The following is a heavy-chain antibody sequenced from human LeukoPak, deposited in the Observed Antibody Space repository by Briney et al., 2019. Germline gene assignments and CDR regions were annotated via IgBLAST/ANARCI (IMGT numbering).Heavy chain of an antibody. J-gene: IGHJ6*02. D-gene: IGHD2-15*01. V-gene: IGHV1-2*02. CDR2: INPNSGGT. CDR3: ARGDCSGGSCYSAGYYYYGMDV. Sequence: GASVKVSCKASGYIFSGYYMHWVRQAPGQGLEWMGWINPNSGGTNYAQKFQGRVTMTRDTSISTAYMGLSRLRSDDTAVYFCARGDCSGGSCYSAGYYYYGMDVWGQGTTVTVSS. CDR1: GYIFSGYY.